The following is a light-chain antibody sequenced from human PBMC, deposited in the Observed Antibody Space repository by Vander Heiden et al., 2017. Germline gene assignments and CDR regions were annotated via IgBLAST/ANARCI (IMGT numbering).Light chain of an antibody. V-gene: IGLV6-57*01. CDR3: QYYDPNNLEV. Sequence: NFVLTQPHSVSKSPGKTVTISCTRSSGSIASNYVQWYQQSPDSYHNTLLLYFNQRPSGVPARFSCSIDCSSTSASPTISGQKTEDEAYYYCQYYDPNNLEVVGGGTKLTGL. J-gene: IGLJ3*02. CDR1: SGSIASNY. CDR2: YFN.